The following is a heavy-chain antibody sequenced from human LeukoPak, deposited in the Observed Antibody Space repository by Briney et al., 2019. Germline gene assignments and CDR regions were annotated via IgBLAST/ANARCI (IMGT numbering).Heavy chain of an antibody. CDR3: ARGNSWGRAYYDFWSGYSPDWFDP. Sequence: SETLSLTCTVSGGSISSSSYYWGWIRQPPGKGLEWIGSIYYSGSTYYNPSLKSRVTISVDTYKNQFSLKLSSVTAADTAVYYCARGNSWGRAYYDFWSGYSPDWFDPWGQGTLVTVSS. CDR2: IYYSGST. CDR1: GGSISSSSYY. J-gene: IGHJ5*02. V-gene: IGHV4-39*07. D-gene: IGHD3-3*01.